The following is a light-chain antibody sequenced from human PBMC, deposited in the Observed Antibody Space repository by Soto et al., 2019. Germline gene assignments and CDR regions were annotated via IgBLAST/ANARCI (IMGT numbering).Light chain of an antibody. CDR2: DVT. Sequence: QSVLTQPRSVSGSPGQSVTISCTGTSSDVGGYDFVSWYQQHPGKAPKLTIYDVTKRPSWVPDRFSGAKSGNSASLTISGLRAEDEAYYYCCAYAGSYNLGVFGGGTKLTVL. CDR1: SSDVGGYDF. J-gene: IGLJ3*02. CDR3: CAYAGSYNLGV. V-gene: IGLV2-11*01.